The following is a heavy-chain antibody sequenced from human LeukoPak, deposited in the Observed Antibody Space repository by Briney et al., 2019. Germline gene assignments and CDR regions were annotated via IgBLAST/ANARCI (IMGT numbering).Heavy chain of an antibody. CDR3: AKDPYDSSGYYWPFGFDY. V-gene: IGHV3-74*01. CDR1: GIRISDHW. CDR2: ITSDGTGT. D-gene: IGHD3-22*01. J-gene: IGHJ4*02. Sequence: GGSLRLSCAVSGIRISDHWMHWVRQVPGRQPEWLARITSDGTGTSYADSVKGRFTISRDNAKNSLYLQMNGLRAEDTALYYCAKDPYDSSGYYWPFGFDYWGQGTLVTVSS.